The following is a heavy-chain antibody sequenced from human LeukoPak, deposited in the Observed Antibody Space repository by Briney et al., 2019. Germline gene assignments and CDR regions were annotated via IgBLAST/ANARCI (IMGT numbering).Heavy chain of an antibody. CDR3: EGDRGRYNSSSAPFDR. V-gene: IGHV3-7*01. J-gene: IGHJ4*02. Sequence: GGSLRLSCAASGLTFSEYWMSWVRQATGKGQDWGANIKRDGSEKYYVDSVKGRFTISRDNPRKSLYLQMNGRTADDTDVYDCEGDRGRYNSSSAPFDRWGQRTLVTVSS. CDR2: IKRDGSEK. CDR1: GLTFSEYW. D-gene: IGHD6-6*01.